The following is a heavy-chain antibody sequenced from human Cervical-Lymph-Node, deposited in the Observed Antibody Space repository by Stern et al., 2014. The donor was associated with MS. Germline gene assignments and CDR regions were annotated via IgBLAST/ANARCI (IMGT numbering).Heavy chain of an antibody. D-gene: IGHD5-18*01. CDR1: GFTFSSHS. CDR3: ARARGYSYGFDFDY. V-gene: IGHV3-48*01. CDR2: ISSTGDTT. Sequence: EVQLLESGGGLVKPGGSLRLSCAASGFTFSSHSLSWVRQAPGKGLEWLSYISSTGDTTYYRDSVKGRFSISRDDGKNSVYLQMNSLRVEDTSVYYCARARGYSYGFDFDYWGQGALVTVSS. J-gene: IGHJ4*02.